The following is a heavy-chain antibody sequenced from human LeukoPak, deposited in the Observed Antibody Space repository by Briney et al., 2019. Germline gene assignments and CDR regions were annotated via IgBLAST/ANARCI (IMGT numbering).Heavy chain of an antibody. CDR1: GDSISSYY. CDR3: ARAIMVRGRYYYYYMDV. V-gene: IGHV4-59*01. J-gene: IGHJ6*03. Sequence: SETLSLTCTVSGDSISSYYWNWIRQPPGKGLERIGYFSYTGSTNYNPSLRSRVTISVDTSKNQFSLKLSSVTAADTAVYYCARAIMVRGRYYYYYMDVWGKGTTVTISS. D-gene: IGHD3-10*01. CDR2: FSYTGST.